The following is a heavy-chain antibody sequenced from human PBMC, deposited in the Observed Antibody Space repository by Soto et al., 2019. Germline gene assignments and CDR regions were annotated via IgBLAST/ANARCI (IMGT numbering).Heavy chain of an antibody. J-gene: IGHJ5*02. D-gene: IGHD6-13*01. CDR3: GDSGCWYINNHFHP. CDR1: GFTFSSYA. V-gene: IGHV3-23*01. CDR2: ITGSGGGT. Sequence: PGGSLRLSCEPSGFTFSSYAMSWVRQAPGKGLEWVSSITGSGGGTYHAASVKGRFTISRDNAKNRLYLQMNSLRAEDTAIYSWGDSGCWYINNHFHPRDQGHLFAV.